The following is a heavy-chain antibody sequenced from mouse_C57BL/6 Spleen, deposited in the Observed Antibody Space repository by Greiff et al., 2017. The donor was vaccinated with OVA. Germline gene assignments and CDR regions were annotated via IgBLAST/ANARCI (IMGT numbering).Heavy chain of an antibody. J-gene: IGHJ2*01. V-gene: IGHV1-82*01. CDR1: GYAFSSSW. D-gene: IGHD1-1*01. CDR3: ASGTTVVAYYIDY. Sequence: VTLMESGPELVKPGASVKISCKASGYAFSSSWMNWVQQRPGKGLEWIVRIYPGDGDTDYYGKFKGKITMTADKSSSTVYMQISRLTSEDTAVFFCASGTTVVAYYIDYWGQGTTLTVSS. CDR2: IYPGDGDT.